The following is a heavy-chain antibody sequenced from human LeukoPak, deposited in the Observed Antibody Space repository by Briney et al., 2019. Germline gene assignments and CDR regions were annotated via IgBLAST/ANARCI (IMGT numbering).Heavy chain of an antibody. CDR1: GGSISSGDYY. Sequence: SETLSLTCTVSGGSISSGDYYWSWIRQPPGKGLEWIGYIYYSGSTYYNPSLKSRVTISVDTSKNQFSLKLSSVTAADTAVYYCARDRRVLGVGWFDPWGQETLVTVSS. CDR2: IYYSGST. D-gene: IGHD3-16*01. V-gene: IGHV4-30-4*08. CDR3: ARDRRVLGVGWFDP. J-gene: IGHJ5*02.